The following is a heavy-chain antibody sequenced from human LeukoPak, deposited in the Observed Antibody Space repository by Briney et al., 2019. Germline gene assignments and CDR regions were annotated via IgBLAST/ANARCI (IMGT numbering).Heavy chain of an antibody. CDR3: AREMAVAGDSFDY. Sequence: GGSLRLSCAASGFTFSSYSMNCVRQAPGKGLEWVSSISSSSSYIYYADSVKGRFTISRDNAKNSLYLQMNSLRAEDTAVYYCAREMAVAGDSFDYWGQGTLVTVSS. CDR2: ISSSSSYI. D-gene: IGHD6-19*01. J-gene: IGHJ4*02. CDR1: GFTFSSYS. V-gene: IGHV3-21*01.